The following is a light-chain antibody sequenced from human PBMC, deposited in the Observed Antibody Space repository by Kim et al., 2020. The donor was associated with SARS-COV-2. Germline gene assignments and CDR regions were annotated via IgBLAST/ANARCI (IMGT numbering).Light chain of an antibody. Sequence: GEPASISGKSSQRLLYTNGDSFLRWYLQKPGQSPQLLIYLVSNQASGVPDRFSGSGSDSDFTLKSSRVEAEDVGVYFCMQTLQPPTFGQGTKLEI. CDR1: QRLLYTNGDSF. CDR2: LVS. V-gene: IGKV2-28*01. J-gene: IGKJ2*01. CDR3: MQTLQPPT.